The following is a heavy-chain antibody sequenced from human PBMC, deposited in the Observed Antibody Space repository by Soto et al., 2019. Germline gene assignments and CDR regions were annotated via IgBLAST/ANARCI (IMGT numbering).Heavy chain of an antibody. CDR1: GFTFSSYA. CDR3: ARGGFYDSSGYSLMHY. D-gene: IGHD3-22*01. J-gene: IGHJ4*02. CDR2: ISYDGSNK. Sequence: GGSLRLSCAASGFTFSSYAMHWVRQAPGKGLEWVAVISYDGSNKYYADSVKGRFTISRDNSKNTLYLQMNSLRAEDTAVYYCARGGFYDSSGYSLMHYWGQGTLVTVSS. V-gene: IGHV3-30-3*01.